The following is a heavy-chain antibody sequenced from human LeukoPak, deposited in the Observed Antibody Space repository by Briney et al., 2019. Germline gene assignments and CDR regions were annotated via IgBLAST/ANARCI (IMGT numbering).Heavy chain of an antibody. Sequence: SSVNVSCKASGGTFSSYAISWVRQAPGPGLEWVGGIIPIFGTANYAQKFQGRVTITTDESTSTAYMELSSLRSEDTAVYYCASPTTYDFWSGYYMFDYWGQGTLVTVSS. D-gene: IGHD3-3*01. J-gene: IGHJ4*02. CDR2: IIPIFGTA. CDR1: GGTFSSYA. CDR3: ASPTTYDFWSGYYMFDY. V-gene: IGHV1-69*05.